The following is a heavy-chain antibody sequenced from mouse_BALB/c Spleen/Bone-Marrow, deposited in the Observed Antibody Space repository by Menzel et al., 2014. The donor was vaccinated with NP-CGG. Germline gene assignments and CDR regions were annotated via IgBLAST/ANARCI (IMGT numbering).Heavy chain of an antibody. V-gene: IGHV1-82*01. CDR2: IYPGDGDA. CDR3: ARRRDYYRYFGV. Sequence: QVQLQQSGPELVKPGASVKISCKASGYAFSSSWMNWVKQRPGQGLEWIGRIYPGDGDANYNGKFKGKATLTADKSSSTAYMQLSSLTSVDSAVYFCARRRDYYRYFGVWGAGTTVTASS. J-gene: IGHJ1*01. CDR1: GYAFSSSW. D-gene: IGHD2-4*01.